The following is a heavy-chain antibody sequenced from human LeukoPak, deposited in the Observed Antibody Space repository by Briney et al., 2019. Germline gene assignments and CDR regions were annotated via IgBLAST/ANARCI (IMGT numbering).Heavy chain of an antibody. J-gene: IGHJ3*02. CDR2: ISAYNGNT. Sequence: ASVKVSCKASGYTFTSYGISWVRQAPGQGLEWMGWISAYNGNTNYAQKLQGRVTMTTDTSTSTAYMELRSLRSDDTAVYCCARDPQWIQLWLQDDAFDIWGQGTMVTVSS. CDR1: GYTFTSYG. CDR3: ARDPQWIQLWLQDDAFDI. D-gene: IGHD5-18*01. V-gene: IGHV1-18*01.